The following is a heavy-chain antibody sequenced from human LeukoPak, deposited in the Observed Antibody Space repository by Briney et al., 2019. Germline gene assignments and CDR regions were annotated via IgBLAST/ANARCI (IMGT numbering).Heavy chain of an antibody. CDR3: ARDGEMATIENYFEY. J-gene: IGHJ4*02. CDR2: INHSGST. D-gene: IGHD5-24*01. CDR1: GGSFSGYY. Sequence: PSETLSLTCAVYGGSFSGYYWSWIRQPPGKGLEWIGEINHSGSTKYNPSLKSRVTISVDTSKNQFSLKLSSVTAADTAVYYCARDGEMATIENYFEYWGQGTLVTVSS. V-gene: IGHV4-34*01.